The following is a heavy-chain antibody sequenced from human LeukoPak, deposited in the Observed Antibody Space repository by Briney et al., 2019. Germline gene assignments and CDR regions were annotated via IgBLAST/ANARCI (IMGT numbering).Heavy chain of an antibody. CDR1: GCSVSSGCYY. J-gene: IGHJ4*02. CDR2: IYYSGST. V-gene: IGHV4-61*01. Sequence: SETLSLTCTVSGCSVSSGCYYWCWIRQPPGKGLEWIGYIYYSGSTNYTPSLNRRVTISVDTSKHQFSLKLSSVTAADTAVYYCAGEVFSELGILSQYYFDYWGQGTLVTVTS. D-gene: IGHD2-15*01. CDR3: AGEVFSELGILSQYYFDY.